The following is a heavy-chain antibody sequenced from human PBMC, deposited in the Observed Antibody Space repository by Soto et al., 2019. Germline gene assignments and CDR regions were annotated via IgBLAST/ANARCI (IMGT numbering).Heavy chain of an antibody. V-gene: IGHV4-4*02. CDR3: ARVQDSSSWLGDWFDS. CDR2: IHHSGTT. J-gene: IGHJ5*01. Sequence: QVQLQESGPGLVKPSGTLSLTCAVSGGSISSSNWWSWVRQPPGKGLEWIGEIHHSGTTNYNPSLKSRVTISIDKSKNQFSVKLSSVTAADTAMYYCARVQDSSSWLGDWFDSWGQGILVTVSS. CDR1: GGSISSSNW. D-gene: IGHD6-13*01.